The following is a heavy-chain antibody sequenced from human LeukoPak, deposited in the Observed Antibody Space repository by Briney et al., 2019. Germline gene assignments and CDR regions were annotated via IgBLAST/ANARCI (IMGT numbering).Heavy chain of an antibody. J-gene: IGHJ4*02. Sequence: GGSLRLSCVASGFTFSDCYMSWIRQAPGKGLEWVSYISPDDTDVDYADSLKGRFTISRDNAKNSLFLQMNSLRAEDTAVYYCARNHGDYWGQGTVVTVSS. V-gene: IGHV3-11*04. CDR1: GFTFSDCY. CDR3: ARNHGDY. CDR2: ISPDDTDV. D-gene: IGHD1-14*01.